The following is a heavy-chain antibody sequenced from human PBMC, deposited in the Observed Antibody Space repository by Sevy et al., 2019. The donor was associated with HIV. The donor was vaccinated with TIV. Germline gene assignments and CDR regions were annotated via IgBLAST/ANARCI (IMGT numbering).Heavy chain of an antibody. D-gene: IGHD6-19*01. J-gene: IGHJ4*02. Sequence: SETLSLTCTVSGGSISSYYWSWIRQPPGKGLEWIGYINYSGSTNYNPSRKSRVTISVDTSKNQCSLKLSSVTAADTAVYYCGGVSSSGWSPYYFDYWGQGTLVTVSS. CDR1: GGSISSYY. CDR3: GGVSSSGWSPYYFDY. CDR2: INYSGST. V-gene: IGHV4-59*01.